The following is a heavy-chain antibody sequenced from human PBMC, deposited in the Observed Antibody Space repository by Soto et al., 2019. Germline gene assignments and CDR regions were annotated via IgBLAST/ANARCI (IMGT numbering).Heavy chain of an antibody. V-gene: IGHV1-46*01. CDR1: GYTFTSYY. CDR3: AVVVITRGAFDI. Sequence: ASVKVSCKTSGYTFTSYYMHWVRQAPGQGLEWMGIINPSGGSTSYAQKFQGRVTMTRDTSTSAVYMELSSLRSEDTAVYYCAVVVITRGAFDIWGQGTMVTVSS. J-gene: IGHJ3*02. D-gene: IGHD3-22*01. CDR2: INPSGGST.